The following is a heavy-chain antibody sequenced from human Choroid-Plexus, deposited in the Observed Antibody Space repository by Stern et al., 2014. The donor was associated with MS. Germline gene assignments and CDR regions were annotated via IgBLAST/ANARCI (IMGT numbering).Heavy chain of an antibody. J-gene: IGHJ4*02. CDR1: GFTFSNFG. D-gene: IGHD2-15*01. Sequence: QVQLVESGGGVAQPGRPLILSCAASGFTFSNFGMHWVRQAPGKGLEWVALISYDGSDKYYADSVKGRFTIFRDNSKNTLYMHMNSLRAEDTAVYYCAKDRQWSTYFFDYWGQGSLVTGSS. V-gene: IGHV3-30*18. CDR2: ISYDGSDK. CDR3: AKDRQWSTYFFDY.